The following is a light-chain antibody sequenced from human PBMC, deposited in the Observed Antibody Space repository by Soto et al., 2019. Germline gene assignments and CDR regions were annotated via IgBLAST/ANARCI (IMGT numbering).Light chain of an antibody. Sequence: GQSVTISCTGTSSDVGGYNYVSWYQQHPGKAPKLMIYDVSKRPSGVPDRFSGSKSGNTASLTISGLQAEDEADYYCCSFSGSPYVFGTGTKVTVL. J-gene: IGLJ1*01. V-gene: IGLV2-11*01. CDR2: DVS. CDR1: SSDVGGYNY. CDR3: CSFSGSPYV.